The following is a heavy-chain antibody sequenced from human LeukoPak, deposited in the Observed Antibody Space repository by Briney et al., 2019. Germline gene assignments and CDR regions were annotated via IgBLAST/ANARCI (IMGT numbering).Heavy chain of an antibody. D-gene: IGHD5-12*01. CDR2: NTYFGSA. J-gene: IGHJ5*02. Sequence: SETLSLTCTVSGVSVSSNSNYWSWIRQPPGKGLEWIGYNTYFGSASYNPSLKSRVTISVDTSKNQFSLKLSSVTAADTAVYYCARDTPGGYDFWWFDPWGQGTLVTVSS. CDR1: GVSVSSNSNY. V-gene: IGHV4-61*01. CDR3: ARDTPGGYDFWWFDP.